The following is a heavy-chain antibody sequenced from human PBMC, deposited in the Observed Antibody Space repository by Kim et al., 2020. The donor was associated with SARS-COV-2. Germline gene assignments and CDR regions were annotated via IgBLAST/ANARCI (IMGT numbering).Heavy chain of an antibody. CDR3: ARVLVVVPAAIDYYYGM. Sequence: SETLSLTCTVSGYSISSGYYWGWIRQPPGKGLEWIGSIYHSGSTYYNPSLKSRVTISVDTSKNQFSLKLSSVTAADTAVYYCARVLVVVPAAIDYYYGM. V-gene: IGHV4-38-2*02. D-gene: IGHD2-2*01. CDR1: GYSISSGYY. CDR2: IYHSGST. J-gene: IGHJ6*01.